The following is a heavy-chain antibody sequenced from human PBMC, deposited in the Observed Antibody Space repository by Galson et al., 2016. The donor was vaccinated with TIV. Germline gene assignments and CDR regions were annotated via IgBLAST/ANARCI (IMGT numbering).Heavy chain of an antibody. CDR1: GFSLGTSGMR. V-gene: IGHV2-70*04. CDR3: ARMSALGGVIDY. J-gene: IGHJ4*02. Sequence: PALAKPPQTLTLTCSFSGFSLGTSGMRVSWIRQPPGKALEWLARIDWDDDKFYSTSLKTRLTISKDPSKDQVVLTMTNMDPIDTATYYCARMSALGGVIDYWGQGTLVTVSS. D-gene: IGHD3-16*01. CDR2: IDWDDDK.